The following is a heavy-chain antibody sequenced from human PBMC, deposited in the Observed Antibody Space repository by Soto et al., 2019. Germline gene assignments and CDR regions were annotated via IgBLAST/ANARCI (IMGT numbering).Heavy chain of an antibody. CDR2: IGTAGDT. V-gene: IGHV3-13*01. J-gene: IGHJ6*02. CDR1: GFTFSSYD. D-gene: IGHD2-15*01. CDR3: ARMPTVVTGLKYYYYGMDV. Sequence: GGSLRLSCAASGFTFSSYDMHWVRQATGKGLEWVSAIGTAGDTYYPGSVKGRFTISRENAKNSLYLQMNSLRAEDTAVYYCARMPTVVTGLKYYYYGMDVWGQGTTVTVSS.